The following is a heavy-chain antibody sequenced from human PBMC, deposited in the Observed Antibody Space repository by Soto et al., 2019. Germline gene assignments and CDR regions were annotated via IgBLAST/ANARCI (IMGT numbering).Heavy chain of an antibody. CDR2: ISYDGSKK. D-gene: IGHD6-13*01. Sequence: GGSLRLSCAASGFTFSSYGIHWVRQVPGKGLEWVAFISYDGSKKYYADSVKGRFTISRDNSRNTLYLQMNSPRTEDTGVYYCAKHSSTFVFWDQGTLVTVSS. CDR3: AKHSSTFVF. CDR1: GFTFSSYG. J-gene: IGHJ4*02. V-gene: IGHV3-30*18.